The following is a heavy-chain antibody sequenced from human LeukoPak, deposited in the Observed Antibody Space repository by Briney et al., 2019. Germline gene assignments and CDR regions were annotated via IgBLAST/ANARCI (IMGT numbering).Heavy chain of an antibody. CDR3: ARFNEEAVSSSWYNHYYYYMDV. J-gene: IGHJ6*03. CDR1: GYSFTSYW. D-gene: IGHD6-13*01. CDR2: IYPGDSDT. V-gene: IGHV5-51*01. Sequence: GESLKISCKGSGYSFTSYWIGWVRQMPGKGLEWMGIIYPGDSDTRYSPSFQGQVTISADKSISTAYLQWSSLKASDTAMYYCARFNEEAVSSSWYNHYYYYMDVWGKGTTGTVSS.